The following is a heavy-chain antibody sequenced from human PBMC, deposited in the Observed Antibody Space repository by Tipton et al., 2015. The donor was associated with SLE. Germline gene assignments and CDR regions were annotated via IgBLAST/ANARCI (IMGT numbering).Heavy chain of an antibody. CDR1: GYTFTSYD. D-gene: IGHD3-10*01. CDR3: ARSKLMVQGGFDY. Sequence: QVQLVQSGAEVKKPGASVKVSCKASGYTFTSYDINWVRQATGQGLEWMGWINPNSGGTNYAQKFQGRVTMTRDTSISTAYMELSRLRSDDTAVYYCARSKLMVQGGFDYWGQGTLVTVSS. J-gene: IGHJ4*02. V-gene: IGHV1-2*02. CDR2: INPNSGGT.